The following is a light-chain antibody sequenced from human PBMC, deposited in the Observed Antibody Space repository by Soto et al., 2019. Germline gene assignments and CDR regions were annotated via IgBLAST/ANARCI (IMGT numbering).Light chain of an antibody. CDR2: LEGSGSY. V-gene: IGLV4-60*02. CDR1: SGHSSYI. J-gene: IGLJ3*02. CDR3: ETWDSNTWV. Sequence: QSGLTQSSSASASLGSSVKLTCTLSSGHSSYIIAWHQQQPGKAPRYLMKLEGSGSYNKGSGVPDRFSGSSSGADRYLTISNLQFEDEADYYCETWDSNTWVFGGGTKVTVL.